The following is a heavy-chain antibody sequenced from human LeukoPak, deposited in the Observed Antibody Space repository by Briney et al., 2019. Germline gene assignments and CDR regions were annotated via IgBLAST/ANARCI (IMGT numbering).Heavy chain of an antibody. CDR2: IIPIFGTA. J-gene: IGHJ6*02. CDR1: GGTFSSYA. V-gene: IGHV1-69*05. D-gene: IGHD3-3*01. Sequence: SVKVSCKASGGTFSSYAISWVRQAPGQGLEWMGGIIPIFGTANYAQKFQGRVTMTRDTSTSTVYMELSSLRSEDTAVYYCAREGFPPKISDFWSGLGPYYYGMDVWGQGTTVTVSS. CDR3: AREGFPPKISDFWSGLGPYYYGMDV.